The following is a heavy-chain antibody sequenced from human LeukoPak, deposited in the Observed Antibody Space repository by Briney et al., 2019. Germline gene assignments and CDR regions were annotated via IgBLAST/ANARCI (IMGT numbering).Heavy chain of an antibody. Sequence: GGSLRLSCAASGFTFSSYGMHWVRQAPGKGLEWVAFIRYDGSNKYYADSVKGRFTISRDNSKNTLYLQMNSLRAEDTAVYYCARGPARHGSGSYYNWFDPWGQGTLVTVSS. J-gene: IGHJ5*02. CDR2: IRYDGSNK. CDR3: ARGPARHGSGSYYNWFDP. D-gene: IGHD3-10*01. V-gene: IGHV3-30*02. CDR1: GFTFSSYG.